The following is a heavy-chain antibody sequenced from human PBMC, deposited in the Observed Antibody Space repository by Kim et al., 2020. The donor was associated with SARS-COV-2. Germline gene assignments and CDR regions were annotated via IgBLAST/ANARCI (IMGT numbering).Heavy chain of an antibody. Sequence: SETLSLTCTVSGGSISSSSYYWGWIRQPPGKGLEWIGSIYYSGSTYYNPSLKSRVTISVDTSKNQFSLKLSSVTAADTAVYYCARVYLAGYYSYGLSYFDYWGQGTLVTVSS. J-gene: IGHJ4*02. V-gene: IGHV4-39*01. CDR2: IYYSGST. CDR3: ARVYLAGYYSYGLSYFDY. D-gene: IGHD5-18*01. CDR1: GGSISSSSYY.